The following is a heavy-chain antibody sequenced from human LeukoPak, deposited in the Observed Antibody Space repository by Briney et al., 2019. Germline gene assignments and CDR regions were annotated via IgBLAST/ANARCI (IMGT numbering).Heavy chain of an antibody. Sequence: GGSLRLSCAASGFTFSSYSMNWVRQAPGKGLEWVSSISSSSSYIYYADSEKGRFTISRGNAKNSLYLQMNSLRAEDTAVYYCARYSSGWQFNWFDPWGQGTLVTVSS. CDR1: GFTFSSYS. V-gene: IGHV3-21*01. CDR3: ARYSSGWQFNWFDP. J-gene: IGHJ5*01. CDR2: ISSSSSYI. D-gene: IGHD6-19*01.